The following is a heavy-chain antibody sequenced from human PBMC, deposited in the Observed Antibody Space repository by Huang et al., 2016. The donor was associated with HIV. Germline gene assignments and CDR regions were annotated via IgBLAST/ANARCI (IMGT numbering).Heavy chain of an antibody. Sequence: VESGGRSVRPGGSIKLSCVGSTFTFGAYWMSWGRQPRGKGLEWVANIKQDESEKYYVDSVKGRFNISRDNARKVLFLEMDDLRVEDTAIYFCATKTAGMDIWGQGTTVTVSS. V-gene: IGHV3-7*01. CDR2: IKQDESEK. CDR3: ATKTAGMDI. J-gene: IGHJ6*02. CDR1: TFTFGAYW. D-gene: IGHD1-7*01.